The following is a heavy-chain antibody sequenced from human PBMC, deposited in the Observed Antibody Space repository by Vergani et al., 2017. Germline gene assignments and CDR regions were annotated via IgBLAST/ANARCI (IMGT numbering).Heavy chain of an antibody. CDR2: ISWDGGST. D-gene: IGHD1-26*01. J-gene: IGHJ4*02. V-gene: IGHV3-43*01. CDR1: GFTFDDYT. Sequence: EVQLVESGGVVVQPGGSLRLSCAASGFTFDDYTMHWVRQAPGKGLEWVSLISWDGGSTYYADSVKGRFTISRDNSKNSLYLQMNSLRTEDTALYYCAKDRQASGSYYDYWGQGTLVTVSS. CDR3: AKDRQASGSYYDY.